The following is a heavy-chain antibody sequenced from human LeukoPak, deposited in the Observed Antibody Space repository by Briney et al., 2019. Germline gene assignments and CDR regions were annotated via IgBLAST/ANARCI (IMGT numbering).Heavy chain of an antibody. V-gene: IGHV4-30-2*01. CDR3: ARANKDVVLPHQFDY. J-gene: IGHJ4*02. D-gene: IGHD2-15*01. CDR2: VHHSGST. Sequence: PSQTLSLTCSVSGGSISSDDYYWNWIRQPPGKGLEWIGYVHHSGSTYYNPSLKSRVTISVDRSKNQFSLNLNSVTAADTAVYYCARANKDVVLPHQFDYWGQGTLVTVSS. CDR1: GGSISSDDYY.